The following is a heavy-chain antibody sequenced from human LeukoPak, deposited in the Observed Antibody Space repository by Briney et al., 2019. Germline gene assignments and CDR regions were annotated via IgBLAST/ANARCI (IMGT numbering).Heavy chain of an antibody. Sequence: GGSLRLSCAASGFTFSSYWMSWVRQAPGKGLEWVANIKQDGSEKYYVDSVKGRFTISRDNSKNTLFLQMNSLRAEDTAVYYCANYRIQLWQRNDAFDIWGQGTMVTVSS. CDR2: IKQDGSEK. CDR3: ANYRIQLWQRNDAFDI. J-gene: IGHJ3*02. D-gene: IGHD5-18*01. CDR1: GFTFSSYW. V-gene: IGHV3-7*03.